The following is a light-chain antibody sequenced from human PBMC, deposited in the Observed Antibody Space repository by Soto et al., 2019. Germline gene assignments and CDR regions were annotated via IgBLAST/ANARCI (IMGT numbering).Light chain of an antibody. CDR2: AAT. CDR1: QSISSY. Sequence: DGQMTPPPSSLSASVGDRVPIACRTSQSISSYLNWYQHKPGKAPKILIYAATSLQSGVPSRYSVSGSGTDCILSISSLLPEYFTTYYCQQSYSTVLTFGGGTKMEIK. J-gene: IGKJ4*02. CDR3: QQSYSTVLT. V-gene: IGKV1-39*01.